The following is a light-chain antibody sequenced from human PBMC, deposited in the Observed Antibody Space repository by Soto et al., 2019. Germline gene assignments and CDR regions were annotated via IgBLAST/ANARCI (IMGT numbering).Light chain of an antibody. J-gene: IGKJ1*01. CDR1: RSVNNNY. V-gene: IGKV3-20*01. CDR2: GAS. Sequence: VVLTQSPGTLSLSPGERATLSCRASRSVNNNYLAWYQQKPGQAPRLLIFGASSRATGIPDRFIGSGSGTEFILTISILEPDDFAIYHCHQHGGSPETFGQGTKVDIK. CDR3: HQHGGSPET.